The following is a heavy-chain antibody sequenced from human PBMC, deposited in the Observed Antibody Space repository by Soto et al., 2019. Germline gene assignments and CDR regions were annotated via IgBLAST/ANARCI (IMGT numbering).Heavy chain of an antibody. J-gene: IGHJ4*02. V-gene: IGHV1-2*04. CDR3: ARSFSSSWYFFDY. Sequence: QVQLVQSGAEVKKPGVSVKVSCKASGYTFTGYYMHWVRQAPGQGLEWTGWINPNSGGTNYAQKCQGWVTMTRDTSISTAYMELGRVRSDDTAVYYCARSFSSSWYFFDYWGQGTLVTVSS. CDR1: GYTFTGYY. CDR2: INPNSGGT. D-gene: IGHD6-13*01.